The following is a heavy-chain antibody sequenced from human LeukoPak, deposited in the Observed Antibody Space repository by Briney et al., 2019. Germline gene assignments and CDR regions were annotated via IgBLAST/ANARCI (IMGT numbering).Heavy chain of an antibody. CDR3: ARAFGDFWSGYYPSYYNYYMDV. CDR1: GFTFSSYE. J-gene: IGHJ6*03. D-gene: IGHD3-3*01. V-gene: IGHV3-7*01. Sequence: GGSLRLSCAASGFTFSSYEMNWVRQAPGKGLGWVANIKQDGSEKYYVDSVKGRFTISRDNAKNSLYLQMNSLRAEDTAVYHCARAFGDFWSGYYPSYYNYYMDVWGKGTTVTVSS. CDR2: IKQDGSEK.